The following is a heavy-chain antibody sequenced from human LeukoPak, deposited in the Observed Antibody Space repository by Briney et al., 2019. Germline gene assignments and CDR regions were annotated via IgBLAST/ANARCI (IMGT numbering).Heavy chain of an antibody. V-gene: IGHV4-38-2*02. CDR3: ASDYGDYVENY. J-gene: IGHJ4*02. CDR1: GYSISSGYY. Sequence: SEILSLTCTVSGYSISSGYYWGWIRQPPGKGLEWIGSIYHSGSTYYNPSLKSRVTISVDTSKNQFSLKLSSVTAADTAMYYCASDYGDYVENYWGQGTLVTVSS. D-gene: IGHD4-17*01. CDR2: IYHSGST.